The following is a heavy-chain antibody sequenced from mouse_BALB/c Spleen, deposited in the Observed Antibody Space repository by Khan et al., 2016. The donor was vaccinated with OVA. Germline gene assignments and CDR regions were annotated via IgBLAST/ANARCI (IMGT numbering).Heavy chain of an antibody. CDR1: GFSLSRYN. Sequence: QVQLQQSGPGLVAPSQSLPITCTVSGFSLSRYNIHWVRQPPGKGLEWLGMIWGGGGTDYNSTLKSRLSIRKDNSQSQVLLKMNSLQTDDTAMYYCARAYYRYDGYYAMDYWGQGTSVTVSS. J-gene: IGHJ4*01. V-gene: IGHV2-6-4*01. D-gene: IGHD2-14*01. CDR3: ARAYYRYDGYYAMDY. CDR2: IWGGGGT.